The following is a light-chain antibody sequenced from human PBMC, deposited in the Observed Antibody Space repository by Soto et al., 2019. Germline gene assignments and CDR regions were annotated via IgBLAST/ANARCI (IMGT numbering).Light chain of an antibody. CDR1: QNSSRF. CDR2: AAS. J-gene: IGKJ3*01. V-gene: IGKV1-39*01. CDR3: QQTYNLKFT. Sequence: DIQMTQAPSSLSASVGDRFTITCRASQNSSRFVNWYQQKHGKAPKLLIYAASTLRSGATGRFSGSESGTDFTLTIRSLQPEDFATYYCQQTYNLKFTFGPGIKVDIK.